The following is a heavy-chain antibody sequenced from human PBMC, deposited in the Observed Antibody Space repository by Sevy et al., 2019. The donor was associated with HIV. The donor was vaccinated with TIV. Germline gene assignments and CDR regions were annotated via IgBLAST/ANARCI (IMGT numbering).Heavy chain of an antibody. CDR1: GFTFSSYS. J-gene: IGHJ6*02. V-gene: IGHV3-21*01. Sequence: GGSLRLSCAASGFTFSSYSMNWVRQAPGKGLEWVSSISSSSYIYYADSVKGRFTISRDNAKNSLYLQMNSLRAEDTAVYYCARDKSVAGSYYYYYGMDVWGQGTTVTVSS. CDR2: ISSSSYI. CDR3: ARDKSVAGSYYYYYGMDV. D-gene: IGHD6-19*01.